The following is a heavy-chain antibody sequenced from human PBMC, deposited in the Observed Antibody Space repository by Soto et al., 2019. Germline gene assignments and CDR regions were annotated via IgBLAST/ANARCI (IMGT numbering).Heavy chain of an antibody. CDR1: GYTFTTYS. CDR3: ARAACSSTSCYNYYAYGMDV. Sequence: ASVKVSCKASGYTFTTYSMHWVRQAPGQRLELMGWIHAGNGNTEHSQKFQGRVTITRDTSASTAYLELGSLRSEDTAVYYCARAACSSTSCYNYYAYGMDVWGQGTAVTVYS. CDR2: IHAGNGNT. D-gene: IGHD2-2*01. V-gene: IGHV1-3*01. J-gene: IGHJ6*02.